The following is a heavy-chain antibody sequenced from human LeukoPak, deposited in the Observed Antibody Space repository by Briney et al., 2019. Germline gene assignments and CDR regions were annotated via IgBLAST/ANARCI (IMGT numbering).Heavy chain of an antibody. CDR1: GFTFSNYA. CDR3: ARSPSGFSGYDSAEPFDY. V-gene: IGHV3-30-3*01. J-gene: IGHJ4*02. D-gene: IGHD5-12*01. Sequence: PGGSLRLSCAASGFTFSNYAMHWVRQAPGKGLEWVAVISYDGSNKYYADSVKGRSTISRDNSKNTLYLQMNSLRAEDTAVYYCARSPSGFSGYDSAEPFDYWGQGTLVTVSS. CDR2: ISYDGSNK.